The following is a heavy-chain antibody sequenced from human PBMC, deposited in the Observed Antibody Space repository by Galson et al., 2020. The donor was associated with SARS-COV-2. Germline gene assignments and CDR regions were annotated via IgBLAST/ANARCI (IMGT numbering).Heavy chain of an antibody. CDR1: GFSFTTNS. V-gene: IGHV3-48*01. Sequence: GSLRLYCVASGFSFTTNSMNWVRQAPGKGQEWLSYVSGSSGAIYYADSVKGRFTVSRDNAKNSLYLQMNSLRAEDTAVYYCARDGWIPYDRCGYAGLSYYYYYYMDVWGKGTTVTVSS. CDR2: VSGSSGAI. CDR3: ARDGWIPYDRCGYAGLSYYYYYYMDV. J-gene: IGHJ6*03. D-gene: IGHD3-22*01.